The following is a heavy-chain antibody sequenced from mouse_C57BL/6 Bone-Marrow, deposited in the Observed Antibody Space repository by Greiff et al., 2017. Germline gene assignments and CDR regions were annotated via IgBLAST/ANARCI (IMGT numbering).Heavy chain of an antibody. CDR1: GYTFTSYW. V-gene: IGHV1-72*01. Sequence: QVQLQQPGAELVKPGASVKLSCKASGYTFTSYWMHWVKQRHGRGLEWIGRIDPHSGGPKYNEKFKSKATLTVDKPSSTSYMQLSSLTSDDSAVYYCASRIYYGNYGCFDVWGTGTTVTVSS. J-gene: IGHJ1*03. CDR2: IDPHSGGP. D-gene: IGHD2-1*01. CDR3: ASRIYYGNYGCFDV.